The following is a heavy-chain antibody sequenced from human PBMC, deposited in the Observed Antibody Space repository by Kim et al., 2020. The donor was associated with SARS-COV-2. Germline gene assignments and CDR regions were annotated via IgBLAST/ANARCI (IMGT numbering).Heavy chain of an antibody. Sequence: SETLSLTCTVSGYSISSGNYWGWIRQPPGKGLEWIGSIYHSGSTYYNPSLKSRVTISVDTSKNQFSLKLSSVTAADTAVYYCAGPYCSGGSCYSFDYWGQGTLVTVSS. CDR1: GYSISSGNY. J-gene: IGHJ4*02. CDR2: IYHSGST. CDR3: AGPYCSGGSCYSFDY. V-gene: IGHV4-38-2*02. D-gene: IGHD2-15*01.